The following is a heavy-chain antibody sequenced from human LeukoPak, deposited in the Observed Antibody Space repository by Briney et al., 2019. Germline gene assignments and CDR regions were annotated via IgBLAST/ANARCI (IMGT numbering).Heavy chain of an antibody. CDR2: IYYSGST. D-gene: IGHD4-17*01. CDR1: GGSISSYY. CDR3: ARVSTETNDVFDI. J-gene: IGHJ3*02. V-gene: IGHV4-59*01. Sequence: SETLSLTCTVSGGSISSYYWSWIRQPPGKGLEWIGYIYYSGSTNYNPSLKSRVTISVDTSKNQFSLKLSSVTAADTAVYYCARVSTETNDVFDIWGQGTMVTVSS.